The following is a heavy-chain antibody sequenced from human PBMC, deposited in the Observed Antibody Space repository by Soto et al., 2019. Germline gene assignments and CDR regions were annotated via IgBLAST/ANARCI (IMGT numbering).Heavy chain of an antibody. Sequence: SETLSLTCTVSGGSVSSGSYYWSWIRQPPGKGLEWIGYIYYSGSTNYNPSLKSRVTISVDTSKNQFSLKLSSVTAADTAVYYCARGVVVVVAATPSPWFDPWGQGTLVTVSS. CDR2: IYYSGST. D-gene: IGHD2-15*01. J-gene: IGHJ5*02. CDR1: GGSVSSGSYY. CDR3: ARGVVVVVAATPSPWFDP. V-gene: IGHV4-61*01.